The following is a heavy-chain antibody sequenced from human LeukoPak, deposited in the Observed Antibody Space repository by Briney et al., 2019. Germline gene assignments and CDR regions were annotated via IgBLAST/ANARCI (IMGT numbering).Heavy chain of an antibody. D-gene: IGHD3-3*01. Sequence: SETLSLTCAVSGYSISSGYYWGWIRQPPGKGLEWIGSIYHSGSTYYNPSLKSRVTISVDTSKNQFSLKLSSVTAADTAVYYCARTLPAGVATPDYWGQGTMVTVSS. V-gene: IGHV4-38-2*01. CDR2: IYHSGST. J-gene: IGHJ4*02. CDR3: ARTLPAGVATPDY. CDR1: GYSISSGYY.